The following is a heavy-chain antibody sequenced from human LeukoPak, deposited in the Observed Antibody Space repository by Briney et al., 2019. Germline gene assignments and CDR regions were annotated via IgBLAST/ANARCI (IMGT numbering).Heavy chain of an antibody. Sequence: GGSLRLSCAASGFTFSSYAMHWVRQAPGKVLEWVAVISYDGSNKYYADSVKGRFTISRDNSKNTLYLQMNSLRAEDTAVYYCARGGYYDILTGYAVYWGQGTLVTVSS. D-gene: IGHD3-9*01. J-gene: IGHJ4*02. CDR3: ARGGYYDILTGYAVY. V-gene: IGHV3-30-3*01. CDR1: GFTFSSYA. CDR2: ISYDGSNK.